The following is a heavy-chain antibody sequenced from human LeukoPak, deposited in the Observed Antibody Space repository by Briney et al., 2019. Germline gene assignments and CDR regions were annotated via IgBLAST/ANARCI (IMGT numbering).Heavy chain of an antibody. D-gene: IGHD6-19*01. CDR1: EFTVSNYW. CDR3: VKVAWTVAGPY. J-gene: IGHJ4*02. CDR2: IKQDGSEK. V-gene: IGHV3-7*05. Sequence: GGSLRLSCAAYEFTVSNYWMSWVRQAPGKGLEWVAHIKQDGSEKFYVDSVKGRFTISRDNAKNSLYLQMNSLRAEDTAVYYCVKVAWTVAGPYWGQGTLVTVSS.